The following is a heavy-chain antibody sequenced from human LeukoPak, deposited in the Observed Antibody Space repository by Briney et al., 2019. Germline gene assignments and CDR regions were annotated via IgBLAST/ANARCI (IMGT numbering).Heavy chain of an antibody. V-gene: IGHV3-23*01. CDR1: GFIFSTNA. J-gene: IGHJ4*02. D-gene: IGHD3-16*02. CDR2: VNGNGGST. CDR3: AKSLYGGCDY. Sequence: PGGSLRLSCAASGFIFSTNAMSWVRQAPGKGLEWVSGVNGNGGSTSYADSVKGRFTIFRDNSKNTVYLQMNSLRVEDTAVYYCAKSLYGGCDYWGQGTVVTVSS.